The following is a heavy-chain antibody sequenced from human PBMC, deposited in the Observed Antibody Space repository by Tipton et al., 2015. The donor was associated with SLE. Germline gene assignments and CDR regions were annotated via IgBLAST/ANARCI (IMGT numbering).Heavy chain of an antibody. CDR1: GYTFSRYY. CDR2: INPGGGSA. V-gene: IGHV1-46*01. D-gene: IGHD2-21*01. CDR3: ASDRVT. Sequence: QVQLVQSGAEVKKPGASVKVSCKASGYTFSRYYMYWVRQAPGQGLEWLGIINPGGGSATYAQKFQGRVSMTRDTSTSTVSMELTSLRSDDTAVYYCASDRVTWGQGTLVTVSS. J-gene: IGHJ5*02.